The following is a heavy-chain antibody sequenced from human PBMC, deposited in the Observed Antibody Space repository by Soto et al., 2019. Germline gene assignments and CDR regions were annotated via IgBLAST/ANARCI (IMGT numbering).Heavy chain of an antibody. Sequence: GGSLRLSCAASGFTFSSYGMHWVRQAPGKGLEWVAVISHDGSNKYYADSVKGRFTISRDNSKNTLYLQMNSLRAEDTAVYYCAKDLSSGYYYVFDYWGQGTLVTVSS. CDR3: AKDLSSGYYYVFDY. D-gene: IGHD3-22*01. J-gene: IGHJ4*02. CDR1: GFTFSSYG. V-gene: IGHV3-30*18. CDR2: ISHDGSNK.